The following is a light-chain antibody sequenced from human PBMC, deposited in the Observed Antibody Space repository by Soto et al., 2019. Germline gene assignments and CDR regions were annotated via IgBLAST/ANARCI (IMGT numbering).Light chain of an antibody. J-gene: IGLJ1*01. Sequence: QSVLTQPASVSGSPGQSITMSCTGTSNDVGGYNYVSWYQQHPGKAPKLIISEVSNRPSGVSLRFSGSKSGNTASLTISGLQAEDEADYYCSSYTSRSTLFVFGTGTKVTVL. CDR3: SSYTSRSTLFV. CDR1: SNDVGGYNY. V-gene: IGLV2-14*01. CDR2: EVS.